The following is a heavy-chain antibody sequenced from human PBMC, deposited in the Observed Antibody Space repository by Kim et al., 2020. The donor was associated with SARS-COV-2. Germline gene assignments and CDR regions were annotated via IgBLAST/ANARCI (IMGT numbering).Heavy chain of an antibody. V-gene: IGHV3-21*01. J-gene: IGHJ6*02. Sequence: GGSLRLSCAASGFTFSSYSMNWVRQAPGKGLEWVSSISSSSSYIYYADSVKGRFTISRDNAKNSLYLQMNSLRAEDTAVYYCARVDSGYDRGWGYYYYGMDVWGQGTTVTVSS. CDR2: ISSSSSYI. D-gene: IGHD5-12*01. CDR1: GFTFSSYS. CDR3: ARVDSGYDRGWGYYYYGMDV.